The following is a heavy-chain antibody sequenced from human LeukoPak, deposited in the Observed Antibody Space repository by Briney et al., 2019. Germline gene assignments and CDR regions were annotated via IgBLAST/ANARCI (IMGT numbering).Heavy chain of an antibody. J-gene: IGHJ3*02. Sequence: SETLSLTCTVSGGSISSYYWSWIRQPPGKGLEWIGYIYYSGSTNYNPSLKSRVTISVDTSKNQFSLKLSSVTAADTAVYYCARPDPYCSSTSCLGAFDIWGQGTMVTVSS. CDR3: ARPDPYCSSTSCLGAFDI. V-gene: IGHV4-59*01. CDR2: IYYSGST. D-gene: IGHD2-2*01. CDR1: GGSISSYY.